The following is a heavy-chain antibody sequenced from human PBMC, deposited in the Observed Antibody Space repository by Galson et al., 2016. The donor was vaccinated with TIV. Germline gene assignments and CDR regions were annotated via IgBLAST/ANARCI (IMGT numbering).Heavy chain of an antibody. CDR3: AQAVYYDSTAYYLHY. J-gene: IGHJ1*01. D-gene: IGHD3-22*01. V-gene: IGHV1-18*01. CDR2: ISAYSGDT. Sequence: SVKVSCKASGYTFNKYGVSWVRQAPGQGLEWMGWISAYSGDTNYAQKFQGRVTMTTDTYTSTAYMDLRRLRSDDTAVYFCAQAVYYDSTAYYLHYWGQGTLVTVSS. CDR1: GYTFNKYG.